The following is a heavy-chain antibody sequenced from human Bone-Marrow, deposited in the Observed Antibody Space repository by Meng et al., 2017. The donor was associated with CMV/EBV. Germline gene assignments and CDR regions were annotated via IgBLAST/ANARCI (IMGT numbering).Heavy chain of an antibody. CDR2: ISSSGSTI. J-gene: IGHJ4*02. CDR3: ARGGKGGHHVLRFLEWLRNPDY. CDR1: GFTFSSYE. V-gene: IGHV3-48*03. D-gene: IGHD3-3*01. Sequence: GESLKISCAASGFTFSSYEMNWVRQAPGKGLEWVSYISSSGSTIYYADSVKGRFTISRDNAKNSLYLQMNSLRAEDTAVYYCARGGKGGHHVLRFLEWLRNPDYWGQGTLDTVSS.